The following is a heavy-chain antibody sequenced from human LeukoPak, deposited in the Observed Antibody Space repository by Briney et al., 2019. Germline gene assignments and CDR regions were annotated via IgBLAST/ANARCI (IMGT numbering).Heavy chain of an antibody. Sequence: SETLSLTCTVSGGSISSSSYYWGWIRQPPGKGLEWIGSIYYPVSTYYNPSLKTRLTMSVDTSKNQFSLKLSSVTAADTAVYYCAPGGWRLDPWGQGTLVTVSS. V-gene: IGHV4-39*07. CDR1: GGSISSSSYY. J-gene: IGHJ5*02. CDR2: IYYPVST. D-gene: IGHD3-10*01. CDR3: APGGWRLDP.